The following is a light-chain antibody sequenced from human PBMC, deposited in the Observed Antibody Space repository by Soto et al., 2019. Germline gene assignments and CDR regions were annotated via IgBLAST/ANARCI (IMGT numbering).Light chain of an antibody. Sequence: QSVPTQPPSASGTPGQRVTISCSGSGSNIGGNTVNWYQQLPGAAPKLLIYSTNQRPSGVPDRFSGSKSGTAASLAISGLQSEEEADYYCAAWDDSLKGPVFGGGTKVTVL. CDR1: GSNIGGNT. CDR3: AAWDDSLKGPV. V-gene: IGLV1-44*01. J-gene: IGLJ2*01. CDR2: STN.